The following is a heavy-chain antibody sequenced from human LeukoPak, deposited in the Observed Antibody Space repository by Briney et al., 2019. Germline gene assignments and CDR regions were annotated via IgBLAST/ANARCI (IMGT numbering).Heavy chain of an antibody. CDR1: GYTFTSYY. Sequence: ASVKVSCKASGYTFTSYYMHRVRQAPGQGLEWMGIINPSGGSTSYAQKFQGRVTMTRDTSTSTVYMELSSLRSEDTAVYYCARGQSRDMEQGDAFDIWGQGTMVTVSS. CDR2: INPSGGST. D-gene: IGHD1-26*01. CDR3: ARGQSRDMEQGDAFDI. V-gene: IGHV1-46*01. J-gene: IGHJ3*02.